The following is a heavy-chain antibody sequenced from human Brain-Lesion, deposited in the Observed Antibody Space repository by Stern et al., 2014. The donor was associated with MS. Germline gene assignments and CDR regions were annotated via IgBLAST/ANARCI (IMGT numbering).Heavy chain of an antibody. J-gene: IGHJ4*02. CDR1: GFTFDDYA. Sequence: EVQLEESGGDLVQPGRSLRLSCAAFGFTFDDYAMHWVRHAPGTGLEWVAGISWNSATIGYADSVKGRFPTSRDNAYSSLYLQMNSLRPEDTALYYCARDITGSSAYFAYWGQGTLVTVSS. CDR2: ISWNSATI. CDR3: ARDITGSSAYFAY. V-gene: IGHV3-9*01. D-gene: IGHD1-14*01.